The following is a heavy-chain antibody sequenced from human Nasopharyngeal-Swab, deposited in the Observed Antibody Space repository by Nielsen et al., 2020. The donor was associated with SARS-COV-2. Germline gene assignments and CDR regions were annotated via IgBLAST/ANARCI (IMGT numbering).Heavy chain of an antibody. D-gene: IGHD4-23*01. CDR3: TTDYGWQLHFPDAFEI. CDR1: GFIFSDAW. J-gene: IGHJ3*02. Sequence: GGSLRLSCAASGFIFSDAWMNWVRQAPGKGLEWVARIKSKADGGSRDYAAPVRGRFGISRDDSKTTLFLQMDSLKTDDTGIYYCTTDYGWQLHFPDAFEIWGQGTKVTVSS. V-gene: IGHV3-15*07. CDR2: IKSKADGGSR.